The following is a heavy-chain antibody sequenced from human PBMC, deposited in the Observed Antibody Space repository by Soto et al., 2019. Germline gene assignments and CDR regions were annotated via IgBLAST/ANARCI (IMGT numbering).Heavy chain of an antibody. CDR3: ARAGDYGDYFALIWYFDL. CDR1: GGSISSGGYS. D-gene: IGHD4-17*01. J-gene: IGHJ2*01. CDR2: VCSSGST. Sequence: QVQLQESGPGLVKPSQTLSLTCTVSGGSISSGGYSWSWILQHPGNGLEWIGYVCSSGSTYYNPSIRSRVTISVDTSKNQFSLKLSSVTAADTAVYYCARAGDYGDYFALIWYFDLWGRGTLVTVSS. V-gene: IGHV4-31*03.